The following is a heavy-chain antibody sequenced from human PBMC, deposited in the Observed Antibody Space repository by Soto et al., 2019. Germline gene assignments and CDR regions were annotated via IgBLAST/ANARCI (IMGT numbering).Heavy chain of an antibody. CDR3: AKVGRPPNDY. CDR2: ISGSGDST. Sequence: GGSLRLSCAASGFTFRNSGMSWVRQAPGKGLEWVSTISGSGDSTNYADSVKGRFTISRDNSKNTLYLQMNSLRAEDTAVYYCAKVGRPPNDYWGQGTLVTVS. J-gene: IGHJ4*02. CDR1: GFTFRNSG. V-gene: IGHV3-23*01.